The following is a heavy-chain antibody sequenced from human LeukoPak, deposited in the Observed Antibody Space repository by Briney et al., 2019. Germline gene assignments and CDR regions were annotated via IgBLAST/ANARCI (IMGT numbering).Heavy chain of an antibody. CDR1: GFTFNTFS. CDR2: LSGSSNTV. Sequence: GGSLRLSCAASGFTFNTFSMNWVRQAPGKGLEWISYLSGSSNTVYYADSVKGRFTISRDNAKNSLYLQMNSLRAEDTAVYYCARDRKQWLVLDYWGQGTLVTVSS. V-gene: IGHV3-48*04. D-gene: IGHD6-19*01. CDR3: ARDRKQWLVLDY. J-gene: IGHJ4*02.